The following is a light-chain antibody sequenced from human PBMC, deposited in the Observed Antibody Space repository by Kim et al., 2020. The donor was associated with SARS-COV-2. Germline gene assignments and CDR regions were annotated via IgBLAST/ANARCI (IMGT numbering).Light chain of an antibody. V-gene: IGLV6-57*04. CDR3: QSYDDDIVI. CDR2: DDT. Sequence: NFMLTQPLSVSVSPGKAVTTSCTRSGGSVASNFVQWYRQRPGSAPTTVIFDDTKRPSGVSDRFSASIDTSSNSASLTISAVKTEDEAEYYCQSYDDDIVIFGGGTQLTVL. CDR1: GGSVASNF. J-gene: IGLJ2*01.